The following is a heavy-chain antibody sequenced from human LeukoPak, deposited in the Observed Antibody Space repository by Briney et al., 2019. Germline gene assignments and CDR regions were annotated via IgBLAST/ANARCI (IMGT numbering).Heavy chain of an antibody. D-gene: IGHD3-10*01. Sequence: SRTLSLTCTVSGGSINSGDYYWSWIRQPPGKGLEWIGYIFHSGSTYYNPSLKGRLTISVDTSKKQFSLKLTSVTAADTAVYYCGRGYYGSGSYYRGWFDPWGQGTLVTISS. CDR1: GGSINSGDYY. J-gene: IGHJ5*02. CDR3: GRGYYGSGSYYRGWFDP. CDR2: IFHSGST. V-gene: IGHV4-30-4*01.